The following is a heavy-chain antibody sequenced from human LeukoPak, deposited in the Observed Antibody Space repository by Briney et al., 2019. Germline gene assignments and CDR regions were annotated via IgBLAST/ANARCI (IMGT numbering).Heavy chain of an antibody. CDR1: GGTFSSYA. CDR2: IIPIFGTA. J-gene: IGHJ6*02. Sequence: SVNVSCKASGGTFSSYAISWVRQAPGQGLEWMGGIIPIFGTANYAQKFQGRVTITADESTSTAYLELSSLTSEDTAVYYCARVVLGRRWLQTSYYYGMDVWGQGTTVTVSS. D-gene: IGHD5-24*01. V-gene: IGHV1-69*13. CDR3: ARVVLGRRWLQTSYYYGMDV.